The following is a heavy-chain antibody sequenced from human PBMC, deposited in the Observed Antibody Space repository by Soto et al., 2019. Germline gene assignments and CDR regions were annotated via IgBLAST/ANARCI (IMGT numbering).Heavy chain of an antibody. CDR2: INAGNGNT. CDR1: GYTFTSYA. Sequence: ASVKVSCKASGYTFTSYAMHWVRQAPGQRLEWMGWINAGNGNTKYSQKFQGRVTITRDTSASTAYMELSSLRSEDTAVYYCATDLGYSGYDSTTLLYYYYMDVWGKGTTVTVSS. J-gene: IGHJ6*03. V-gene: IGHV1-3*01. CDR3: ATDLGYSGYDSTTLLYYYYMDV. D-gene: IGHD5-12*01.